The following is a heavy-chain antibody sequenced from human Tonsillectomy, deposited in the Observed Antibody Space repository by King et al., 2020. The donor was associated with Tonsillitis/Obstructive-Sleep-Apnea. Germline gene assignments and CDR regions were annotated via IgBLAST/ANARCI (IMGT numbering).Heavy chain of an antibody. D-gene: IGHD2-2*01. CDR2: ISWDGGNT. V-gene: IGHV3-43*01. CDR1: GFTFDDYT. CDR3: AKGKTSPPYSYYYYMDV. J-gene: IGHJ6*03. Sequence: VQLVESGGVVVQPGGSLRLSCAASGFTFDDYTMHWVRQAPGKGLEWVSLISWDGGNTYYADSVKGRFTISRDNSKNSLYLQMNSLRTEDTALYYCAKGKTSPPYSYYYYMDVWGKGTTVTVSS.